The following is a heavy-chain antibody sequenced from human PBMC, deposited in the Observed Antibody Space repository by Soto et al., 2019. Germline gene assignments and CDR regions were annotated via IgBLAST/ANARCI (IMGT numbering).Heavy chain of an antibody. D-gene: IGHD5-18*01. Sequence: ETLSLTCTVSGCSISSYCWSWIRQPPGKGLEWIGYIYYSGSTNYNPSLKSRVTISVDTSKNQFSLKLSSVTAADTAVYYCAREDHNSYGYGYFDYWGQGTLVTVSS. V-gene: IGHV4-59*01. CDR2: IYYSGST. J-gene: IGHJ4*02. CDR1: GCSISSYC. CDR3: AREDHNSYGYGYFDY.